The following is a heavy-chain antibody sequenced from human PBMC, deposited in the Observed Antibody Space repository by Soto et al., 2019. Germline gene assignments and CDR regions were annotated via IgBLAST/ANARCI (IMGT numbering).Heavy chain of an antibody. V-gene: IGHV1-69*12. Sequence: QVQLVQSGAEVKKPGSSVKVSCKASGGTFSSYAISWVRQAPGQGLEWMGGIIPIFGTANYAQKFQGRVTITADESTSTAYMELSSLRSEDTAVYYCARDLRRVVVTAEADAFDIWGQGTMVTVSS. CDR2: IIPIFGTA. CDR3: ARDLRRVVVTAEADAFDI. CDR1: GGTFSSYA. D-gene: IGHD2-21*02. J-gene: IGHJ3*02.